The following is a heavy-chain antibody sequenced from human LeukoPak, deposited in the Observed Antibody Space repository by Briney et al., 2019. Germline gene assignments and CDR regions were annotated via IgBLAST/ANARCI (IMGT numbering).Heavy chain of an antibody. Sequence: GRSLRLSCAASGFTFDDDAMHWVRQAPGKGLEWVSGISWNSGSIGYADSVKGRFTISRDNAKNSLYLQMNSLRAEDTALYYCAKDIKSSSWYGNWFDPWGQGTLVTVSS. CDR2: ISWNSGSI. D-gene: IGHD6-13*01. CDR1: GFTFDDDA. J-gene: IGHJ5*02. V-gene: IGHV3-9*01. CDR3: AKDIKSSSWYGNWFDP.